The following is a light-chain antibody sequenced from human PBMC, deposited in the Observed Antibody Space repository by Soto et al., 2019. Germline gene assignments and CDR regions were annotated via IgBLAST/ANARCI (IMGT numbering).Light chain of an antibody. Sequence: IVIAQSPATLSVSPGERATLSCRASQSVSSNLAWYQQKPGPAPRLLIYGASTRATGIPARFSGSGSGTEFTLTISSLQSEDVAVYYCQQYGTFFQGTKVDIK. V-gene: IGKV3-15*01. CDR1: QSVSSN. CDR2: GAS. J-gene: IGKJ1*01. CDR3: QQYGT.